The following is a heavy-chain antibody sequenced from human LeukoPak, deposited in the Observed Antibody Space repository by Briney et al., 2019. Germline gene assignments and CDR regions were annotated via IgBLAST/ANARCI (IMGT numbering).Heavy chain of an antibody. Sequence: SETLSLTCAVYGGSFSSYYWSWIRQPPGKGLEWIGYIYYSGSTNYNPSLKSRVTISVDTSKNQFSLKLSSVTAADTAVYYCARGFSYYDSSGYYYPMYYFDYWGQGTLVTVSS. J-gene: IGHJ4*02. CDR2: IYYSGST. D-gene: IGHD3-22*01. CDR1: GGSFSSYY. CDR3: ARGFSYYDSSGYYYPMYYFDY. V-gene: IGHV4-59*01.